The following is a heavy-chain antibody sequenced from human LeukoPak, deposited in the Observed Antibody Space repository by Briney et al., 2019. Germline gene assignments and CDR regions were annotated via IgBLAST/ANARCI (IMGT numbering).Heavy chain of an antibody. CDR2: IYYSGST. Sequence: SETLSLTCTVSGGSISSYYWSWIRQPPGKGLEWIGYIYYSGSTNYNPSLKSRVTISVDTSKNQFSLKLSSVTAADTAVYYCARRLSYYYDSSGYPNWFDPWGQGTLVTVSS. CDR1: GGSISSYY. D-gene: IGHD3-22*01. J-gene: IGHJ5*02. CDR3: ARRLSYYYDSSGYPNWFDP. V-gene: IGHV4-59*08.